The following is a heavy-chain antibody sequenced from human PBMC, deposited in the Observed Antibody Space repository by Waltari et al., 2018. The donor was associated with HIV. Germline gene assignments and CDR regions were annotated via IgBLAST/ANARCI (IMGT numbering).Heavy chain of an antibody. D-gene: IGHD3-10*01. CDR3: ARGGFYGSGSKVN. J-gene: IGHJ4*02. CDR1: GFTFSSYW. V-gene: IGHV3-7*04. Sequence: EVQLVESGGGLVQPGGSLRLSWAASGFTFSSYWLRWVRQAPGKGLEWVANIKQDGSEKYYVDSVNGRFTISRDNAENSLYLQMNSLRAEDTAVYYCARGGFYGSGSKVNWGQGTLVTVSS. CDR2: IKQDGSEK.